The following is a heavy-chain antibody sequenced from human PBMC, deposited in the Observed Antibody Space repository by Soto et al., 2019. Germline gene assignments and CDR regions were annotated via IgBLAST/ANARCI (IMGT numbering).Heavy chain of an antibody. CDR1: GFALDTYS. CDR2: ISSSSSPI. CDR3: ARDGGGESVGSAYYYYYGMDV. D-gene: IGHD3-10*01. J-gene: IGHJ6*02. Sequence: EQLVESGGGLVQPGGSLRLACAGSGFALDTYSMNWVRQAPGKGLEWISYISSSSSPIYYADSVKGRFTISRDAAKNSVYLQMNSLRNEDTAVYYCARDGGGESVGSAYYYYYGMDVWGQGTTVTVSS. V-gene: IGHV3-48*02.